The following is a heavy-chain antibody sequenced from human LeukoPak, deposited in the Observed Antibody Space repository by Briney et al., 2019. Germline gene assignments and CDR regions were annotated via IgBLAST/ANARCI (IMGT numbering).Heavy chain of an antibody. CDR3: ARGRYNWKYENWFDP. Sequence: ASVKVSCKASGYTFTGYYMRWVRQAPGQGLEWMGWINPNSGGTNYAQKFQGRVTMTRDTSISTAYMELSRLRSDDTAVYYCARGRYNWKYENWFDPWGQGTLVTVSS. D-gene: IGHD1-20*01. CDR2: INPNSGGT. CDR1: GYTFTGYY. V-gene: IGHV1-2*02. J-gene: IGHJ5*02.